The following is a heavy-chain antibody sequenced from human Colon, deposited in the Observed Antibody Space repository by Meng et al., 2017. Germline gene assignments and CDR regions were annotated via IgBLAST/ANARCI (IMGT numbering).Heavy chain of an antibody. D-gene: IGHD4-17*01. V-gene: IGHV3-21*01. CDR1: GFIYSSYT. J-gene: IGHJ4*02. CDR2: ISRSSSYI. Sequence: QRGAPRGALVQPRGSLRYCFGGSGFIYSSYTRKCVRQAPGKGLERLTSISRSSSYIYYADSVKGRFTVTRDNAKNSLFLEMSSLSPEDTAMYYCARGYGDFIDFWGQGTLVTVSS. CDR3: ARGYGDFIDF.